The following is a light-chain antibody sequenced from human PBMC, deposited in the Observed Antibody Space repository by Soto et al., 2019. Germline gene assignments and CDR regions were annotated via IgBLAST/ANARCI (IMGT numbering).Light chain of an antibody. Sequence: EIVLTQSPGTLSLSPGERVTLSCRASQSLFNNYLAWYQHKPGQAPRLLIYGASRRASGIPDKFSGSGSVTDFTLTISRLELEDFAVYYCQQYSSQPRTVGEGTRLEI. CDR2: GAS. CDR1: QSLFNNY. J-gene: IGKJ2*02. V-gene: IGKV3-20*01. CDR3: QQYSSQPRT.